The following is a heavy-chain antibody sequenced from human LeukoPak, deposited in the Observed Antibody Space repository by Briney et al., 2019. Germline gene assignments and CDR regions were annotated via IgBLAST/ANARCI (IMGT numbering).Heavy chain of an antibody. CDR1: GGSFSGYY. CDR3: ARDRSIVLMVYAPRYNWFDP. J-gene: IGHJ5*02. Sequence: PSETLSLTCAVYGGSFSGYYWSWLRQPPGKGLEWVGEIKHSGSTNYNPSLKSRVTISVDTSKKQFSLKLSAVTAADTAVYYCARDRSIVLMVYAPRYNWFDPWGQGTLVTVSS. D-gene: IGHD2-8*01. V-gene: IGHV4-34*01. CDR2: IKHSGST.